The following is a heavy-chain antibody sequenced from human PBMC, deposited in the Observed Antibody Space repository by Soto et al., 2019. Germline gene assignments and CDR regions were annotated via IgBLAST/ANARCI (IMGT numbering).Heavy chain of an antibody. CDR2: INHSGST. CDR1: GGSFSGYY. V-gene: IGHV4-34*01. CDR3: ARGAGVVISKFDY. Sequence: SETLSLTCAVYGGSFSGYYWSWIRQPPGKGLEWIGEINHSGSTNYNPSLKSRVTISVDTSKNQFSLKLSSVTAADTAVYYCARGAGVVISKFDYWGQGTLVTVSS. D-gene: IGHD2-21*01. J-gene: IGHJ4*02.